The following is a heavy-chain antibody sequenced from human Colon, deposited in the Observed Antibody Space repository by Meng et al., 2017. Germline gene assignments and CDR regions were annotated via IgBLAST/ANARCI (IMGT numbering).Heavy chain of an antibody. CDR2: IKDDASEQ. V-gene: IGHV3-7*01. J-gene: IGHJ4*02. D-gene: IGHD3-16*01. CDR1: GFIFSNYW. CDR3: ARRSDESGRRTIFDY. Sequence: GALKISCGGSGFIFSNYWMSWVRQAPGKGPEWVANIKDDASEQYYVDSVKGRFTISRNNAQNSVFLQMNSLRAEDTAVYYCARRSDESGRRTIFDYWGQGKLVTVSS.